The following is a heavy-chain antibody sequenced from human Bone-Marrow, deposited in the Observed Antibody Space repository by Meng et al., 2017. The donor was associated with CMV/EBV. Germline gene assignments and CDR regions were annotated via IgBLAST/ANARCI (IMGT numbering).Heavy chain of an antibody. Sequence: GGSLRLSCAASGFTFSSYGMHWVRQAPGKGLEWVAFIRYDGSNKYYADSVKGRFTISRDNSKNTLYLQMNSLRAEDTAVYYCAKDIGSSYYYYYGMDVWGQETTVTVSS. V-gene: IGHV3-30*02. CDR1: GFTFSSYG. J-gene: IGHJ6*02. CDR2: IRYDGSNK. CDR3: AKDIGSSYYYYYGMDV. D-gene: IGHD6-6*01.